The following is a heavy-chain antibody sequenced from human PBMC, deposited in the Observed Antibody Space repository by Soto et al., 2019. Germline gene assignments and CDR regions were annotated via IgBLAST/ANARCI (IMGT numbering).Heavy chain of an antibody. Sequence: GGSLRLSCAASGFTFDDYAMHWVRQAPGKGLEWVSGISWNSGSIGYADSVKGRFTISRDNAKNSLYLQMNSLRAEDTALYYCAKVAPLYSSSWGNIAFDIWGQGTMVTVSS. CDR2: ISWNSGSI. CDR1: GFTFDDYA. D-gene: IGHD6-13*01. CDR3: AKVAPLYSSSWGNIAFDI. V-gene: IGHV3-9*01. J-gene: IGHJ3*02.